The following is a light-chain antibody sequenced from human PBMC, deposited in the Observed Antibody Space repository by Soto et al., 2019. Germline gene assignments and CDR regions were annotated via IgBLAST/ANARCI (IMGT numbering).Light chain of an antibody. J-gene: IGKJ1*01. CDR1: QSISTY. CDR2: RAS. CDR3: LSGT. V-gene: IGKV1-5*03. Sequence: DIQMTQSPSTLSASVGDTVTITCRASQSISTYLAWYQQKPGQAPKLLIYRASSLRSGVPSRFSGSGSGTEFTLTINSLQPDDFATYYCLSGTFGQGTKVEIK.